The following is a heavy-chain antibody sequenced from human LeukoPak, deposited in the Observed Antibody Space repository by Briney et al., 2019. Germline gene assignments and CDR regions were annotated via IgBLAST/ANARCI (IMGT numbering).Heavy chain of an antibody. CDR3: ARSTGSTMFIDY. D-gene: IGHD3-10*02. Sequence: SEXLSLTCTVSGGSISPYYWSWIRQPPGKGLEWLGYIYYSGNTDYNPSLKSRVAISVDTSKNQFSLKLSSVTAADTAVYYCARSTGSTMFIDYWGQGTLVTVSS. CDR2: IYYSGNT. V-gene: IGHV4-59*01. J-gene: IGHJ4*02. CDR1: GGSISPYY.